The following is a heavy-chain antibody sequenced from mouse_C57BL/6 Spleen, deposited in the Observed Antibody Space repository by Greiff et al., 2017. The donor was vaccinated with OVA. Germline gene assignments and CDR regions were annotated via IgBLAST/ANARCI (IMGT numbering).Heavy chain of an antibody. J-gene: IGHJ4*01. CDR1: GYTFTSCW. CDR3: ARGGARLFYAMDY. Sequence: QVHVKQSGAELAKPGASVKLSCKASGYTFTSCWMHWVKQRPGQGLEWIGYINPSSGYTKYNQKFKDKATLTADKSSSTAYMQLSSLTYEDSAVYYCARGGARLFYAMDYWGQGTSVTVSS. V-gene: IGHV1-7*01. CDR2: INPSSGYT.